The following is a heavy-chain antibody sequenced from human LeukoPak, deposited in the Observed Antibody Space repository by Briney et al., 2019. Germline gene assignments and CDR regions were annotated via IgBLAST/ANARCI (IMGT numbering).Heavy chain of an antibody. CDR2: IYYSGST. CDR1: GGSISSSRYY. Sequence: SETLSLTCTVSGGSISSSRYYWGWIRQPPGKGLEWIGSIYYSGSTYYNPSLKSRVTISVDTSKNQFSLKLSSVTAADTAVYYCARYCSSTSCYTLISVWGQGTTVTVSS. CDR3: ARYCSSTSCYTLISV. J-gene: IGHJ6*02. D-gene: IGHD2-2*02. V-gene: IGHV4-39*01.